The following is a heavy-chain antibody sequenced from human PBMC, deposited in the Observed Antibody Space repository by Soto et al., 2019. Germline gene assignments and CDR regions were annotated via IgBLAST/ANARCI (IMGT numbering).Heavy chain of an antibody. V-gene: IGHV3-9*01. Sequence: EAELVESGGGLVQPGRSLRLSCAASGFTFDDHAMHWVRQPPGKGLEWVSGISWNSDFIGYADAVKGRFTISRDNAKNSLYLQMNSLRAEDTALYYCAKDIGGMTTVTSDGMDVWGQGTTVTV. CDR3: AKDIGGMTTVTSDGMDV. J-gene: IGHJ6*02. CDR1: GFTFDDHA. CDR2: ISWNSDFI. D-gene: IGHD4-17*01.